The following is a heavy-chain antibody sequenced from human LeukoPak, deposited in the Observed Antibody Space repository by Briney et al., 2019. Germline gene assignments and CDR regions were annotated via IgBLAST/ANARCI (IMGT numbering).Heavy chain of an antibody. CDR3: ARVYYGDHGQQCIP. Sequence: PVGSLRLSCAASGFTFSSYSMNWVRQAPGKGLEWVSSISSSSSYIYYADSVKGRFTISRDNAKNSLYLQMNSLRAEDTAVYYCARVYYGDHGQQCIPWGQGTLVTVSS. CDR2: ISSSSSYI. V-gene: IGHV3-21*01. J-gene: IGHJ5*02. D-gene: IGHD4-17*01. CDR1: GFTFSSYS.